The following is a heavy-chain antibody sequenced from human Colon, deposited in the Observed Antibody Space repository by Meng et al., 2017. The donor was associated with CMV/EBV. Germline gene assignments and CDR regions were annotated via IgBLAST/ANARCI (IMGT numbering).Heavy chain of an antibody. V-gene: IGHV3-23*01. D-gene: IGHD2-2*02. Sequence: GESLKISCAASGFTFSSYAMSWVRQAPGKGLEWVSVISGSGGTDRYADSVKGRFSISRDNSDNTLFLQMSSLRAEDTAVYYCARHQIRELVPTSIILNLWGQGTMVTVSS. CDR1: GFTFSSYA. CDR2: ISGSGGTD. CDR3: ARHQIRELVPTSIILNL. J-gene: IGHJ3*01.